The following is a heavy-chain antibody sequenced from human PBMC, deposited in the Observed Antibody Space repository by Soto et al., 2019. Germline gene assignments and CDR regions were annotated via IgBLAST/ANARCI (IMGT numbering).Heavy chain of an antibody. V-gene: IGHV1-18*01. J-gene: IGHJ4*02. CDR1: GYTFTSYG. Sequence: GASVKVSCKASGYTFTSYGISWVRQAPGQGLEWMGWISAYNGNTNYAQKLQGRVTMTTDTSTSTAYMELRSLRSDDTAVYYCARDTCPQFHEYGDYAIDYWGQGTLVTVSS. CDR2: ISAYNGNT. CDR3: ARDTCPQFHEYGDYAIDY. D-gene: IGHD4-17*01.